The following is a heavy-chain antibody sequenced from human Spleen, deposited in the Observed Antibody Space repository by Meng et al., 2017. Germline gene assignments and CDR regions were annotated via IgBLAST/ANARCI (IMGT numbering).Heavy chain of an antibody. CDR2: INHSGST. CDR1: GGSFSDYY. CDR3: ARVMRVLLAPRYFDY. J-gene: IGHJ4*02. D-gene: IGHD3-16*01. Sequence: GSLRLSCVVSGGSFSDYYWSWIRQPPGKGLEWIGEINHSGSTNYNPSLESRATISVDTSQNNLSLKLSSVTAADSAVYYCARVMRVLLAPRYFDYWGQGTLVTVSS. V-gene: IGHV4-34*01.